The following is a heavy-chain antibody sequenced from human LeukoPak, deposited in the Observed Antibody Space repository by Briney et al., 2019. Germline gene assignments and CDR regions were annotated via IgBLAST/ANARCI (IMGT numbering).Heavy chain of an antibody. D-gene: IGHD2-2*01. Sequence: SETLSLTCAVYGWSFNDYYWNWIRPPPGKGLEWIGEINARGHTNHNPSLKSRVNISVDTSKKQFSLRLTSMIAADTALYYCARGQVPAARGYNWFDPWGQGTLVTVSS. J-gene: IGHJ5*02. CDR3: ARGQVPAARGYNWFDP. V-gene: IGHV4-34*01. CDR2: INARGHT. CDR1: GWSFNDYY.